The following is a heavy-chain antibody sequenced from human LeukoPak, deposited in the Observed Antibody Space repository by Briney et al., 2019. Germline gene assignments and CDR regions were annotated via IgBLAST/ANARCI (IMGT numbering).Heavy chain of an antibody. D-gene: IGHD1-1*01. Sequence: VGSLRLSCAASGFTFSDYYMCWIREALGKGLWWVSYISSSISSSTSYTNYADSVQGRFTISRDNAKNSLYLQMNSLRAEDTAVYYCARGTGTDYWGQGTRVTVSS. CDR1: GFTFSDYY. J-gene: IGHJ4*02. CDR3: ARGTGTDY. V-gene: IGHV3-11*03. CDR2: ISSSISSSTSYT.